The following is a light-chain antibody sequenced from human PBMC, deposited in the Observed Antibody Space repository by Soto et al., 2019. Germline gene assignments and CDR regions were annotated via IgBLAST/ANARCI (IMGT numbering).Light chain of an antibody. V-gene: IGLV3-21*04. CDR2: YDR. J-gene: IGLJ2*01. CDR1: NIGSKS. Sequence: SYELTQAPSVSVAPGKTARITCGGNNIGSKSVHWYQQKPGQAPVLVISYDRVRPSGIPERFSGSNSGNTATLTITRVEAGDEADYYCQVWDSSSDHPVFGGGTKLTVL. CDR3: QVWDSSSDHPV.